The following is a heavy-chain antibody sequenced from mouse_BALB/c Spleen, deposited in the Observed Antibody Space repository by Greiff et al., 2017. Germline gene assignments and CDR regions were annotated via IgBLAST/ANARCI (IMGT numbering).Heavy chain of an antibody. V-gene: IGHV5-6-3*01. CDR1: GFTFSSYG. D-gene: IGHD2-4*01. CDR2: INSNGGST. CDR3: ARGALMITSPAMDY. J-gene: IGHJ4*01. Sequence: EVQLVESGGGLVQPGGSLKLSCAASGFTFSSYGMSWVRQTPDKRLELVATINSNGGSTYYPDSVKGRFTISRDNAKNTLYLQMSSLKSEDTAMYYCARGALMITSPAMDYWGQGTSVTVSS.